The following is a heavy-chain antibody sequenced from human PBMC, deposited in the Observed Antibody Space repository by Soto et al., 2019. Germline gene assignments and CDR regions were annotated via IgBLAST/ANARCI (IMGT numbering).Heavy chain of an antibody. Sequence: EVQLLESGGGLVQPGGSLRLSCAASGFTFSSYAMSWVRQAPGKGLEWVPTISGGGGSTYYADSVKGRFTISRDNSKNTLYLQMNSLRAEDTAVYYCAKAAGYSGYESFDYWGQGTLVTVSS. CDR3: AKAAGYSGYESFDY. J-gene: IGHJ4*02. V-gene: IGHV3-23*01. D-gene: IGHD5-12*01. CDR1: GFTFSSYA. CDR2: ISGGGGST.